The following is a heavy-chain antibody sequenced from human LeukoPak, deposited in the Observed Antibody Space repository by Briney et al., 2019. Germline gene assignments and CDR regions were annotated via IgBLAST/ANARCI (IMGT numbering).Heavy chain of an antibody. Sequence: ASVKVSCKVSGYTLTELSMHWVRQAPGKGLEWMGGFDPEDGETIYAQKFQGRVTMTEDTSTDTAYMELSRLRSDDTAVYYCAREEYRGPGFGYWGQGTLVTVSS. CDR3: AREEYRGPGFGY. D-gene: IGHD3-10*01. CDR1: GYTLTELS. J-gene: IGHJ4*02. CDR2: FDPEDGET. V-gene: IGHV1-24*01.